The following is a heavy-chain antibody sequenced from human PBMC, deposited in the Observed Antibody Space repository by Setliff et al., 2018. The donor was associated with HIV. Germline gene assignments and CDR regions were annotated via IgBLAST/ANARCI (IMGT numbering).Heavy chain of an antibody. Sequence: KTSETLSLTCTVSGGSISSGDYYWTWIRQPAGKGLQWIGRIYSNGNTDYNPSLKSRVTISEDTSKNQFSLKVNSVTAADTAMYFCARSSLHCGGGSCYLTWFDPWGQGTLVTVSS. CDR2: IYSNGNT. J-gene: IGHJ5*02. CDR1: GGSISSGDYY. V-gene: IGHV4-61*02. CDR3: ARSSLHCGGGSCYLTWFDP. D-gene: IGHD2-15*01.